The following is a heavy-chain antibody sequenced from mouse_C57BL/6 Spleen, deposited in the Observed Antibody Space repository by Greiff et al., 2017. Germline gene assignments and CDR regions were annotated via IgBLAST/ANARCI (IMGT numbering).Heavy chain of an antibody. CDR2: IDPSDSYT. V-gene: IGHV1-69*01. Sequence: VQLQQPGAELVMPGASVKLSCKASGYTFTSYWMHWVKQRPGQGLEWIGEIDPSDSYTNYNQKFKGKSTLTVDKSSSTAYMQRSSLASEDSAVYDCARGRVYFEYWGQGTTLTVSA. J-gene: IGHJ2*01. CDR3: ARGRVYFEY. CDR1: GYTFTSYW.